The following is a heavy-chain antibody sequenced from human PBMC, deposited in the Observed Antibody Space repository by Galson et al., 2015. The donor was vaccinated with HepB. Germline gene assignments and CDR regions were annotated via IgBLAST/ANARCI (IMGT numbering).Heavy chain of an antibody. CDR1: GFTFSGSA. CDR2: IRSKANSYAT. J-gene: IGHJ4*02. D-gene: IGHD4-17*01. CDR3: TRLYGVPNY. Sequence: SLRLSCAASGFTFSGSAMHWVRQASGKGLEWVGRIRSKANSYATAYAASVKDRFTISRDDSKNTAYLQMNSLKTEDTAVYYCTRLYGVPNYWGQGTLVTVSS. V-gene: IGHV3-73*01.